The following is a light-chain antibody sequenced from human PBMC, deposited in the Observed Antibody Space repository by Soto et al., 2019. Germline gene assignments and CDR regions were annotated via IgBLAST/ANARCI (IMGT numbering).Light chain of an antibody. V-gene: IGKV2-28*01. Sequence: DIVMTQSPLSLPVTPGESASISCRSSQSLRHSNGYTYLDWYLQKPGQSPQLLIYLGSNRASGVPDRFSGSGSGTDFTLTISRVEAEDVGIYFCVQALQTPPWTFGQGTKVEIK. J-gene: IGKJ1*01. CDR3: VQALQTPPWT. CDR2: LGS. CDR1: QSLRHSNGYTY.